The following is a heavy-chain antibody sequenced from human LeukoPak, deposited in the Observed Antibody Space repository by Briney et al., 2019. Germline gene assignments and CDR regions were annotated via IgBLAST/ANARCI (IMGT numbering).Heavy chain of an antibody. CDR2: IYYSGST. D-gene: IGHD3-10*01. CDR3: ARLYYGLGNAFDY. V-gene: IGHV4-59*01. Sequence: SETLSLTCTVSGGSISSYYWSWIRQPPGKGLEWIGYIYYSGSTNYNPSLKSRVTISADTSKNQFSLKLSSVTAADTAVYYCARLYYGLGNAFDYWGQGTLVTV. J-gene: IGHJ4*02. CDR1: GGSISSYY.